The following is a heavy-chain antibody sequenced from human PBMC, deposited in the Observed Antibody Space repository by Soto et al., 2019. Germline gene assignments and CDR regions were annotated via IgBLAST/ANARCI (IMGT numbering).Heavy chain of an antibody. D-gene: IGHD3-9*01. CDR1: VGSISSRSYY. J-gene: IGHJ4*02. CDR2: IYYSGST. CDR3: ARLEGLATISYYFDF. Sequence: QLQLQESGPGLVKPSEALSLTCSVSVGSISSRSYYWGWIRQPPGKGLEWIGSIYYSGSTYYNPSLKSRVTISIDKSKNQCSLKLSSLTAPDTAVYYCARLEGLATISYYFDFWGQGTLVTVSS. V-gene: IGHV4-39*01.